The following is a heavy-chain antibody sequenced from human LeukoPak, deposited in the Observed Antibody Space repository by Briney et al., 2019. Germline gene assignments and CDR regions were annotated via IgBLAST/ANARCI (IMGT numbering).Heavy chain of an antibody. J-gene: IGHJ6*03. CDR1: GGSFSGYY. V-gene: IGHV4-34*01. CDR2: INHSGSN. CDR3: AIVVRWAYYYYYFMDV. Sequence: PSETLSLTCAVYGGSFSGYYWSWIRQPPGKGLEWIGEINHSGSNNYNPSLKSRVTISVDTSKNQLSLKLSSVTAADTAVCCCAIVVRWAYYYYYFMDVWGKGTTVSVSS. D-gene: IGHD3-16*01.